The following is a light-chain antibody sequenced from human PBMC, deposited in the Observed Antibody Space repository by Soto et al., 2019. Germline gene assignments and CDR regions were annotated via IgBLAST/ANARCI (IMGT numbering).Light chain of an antibody. Sequence: EIVLTQSPGTLSLSPGERATLSCRASQSVSSSYLAWYQQKPGQAPRLLIYGASSRATGIPDRXXXSXSGXXXXXXXXXXEPEDFAVYYCQQYGSSPLTFGGGTKVEXX. CDR2: GAS. J-gene: IGKJ4*01. V-gene: IGKV3-20*01. CDR1: QSVSSSY. CDR3: QQYGSSPLT.